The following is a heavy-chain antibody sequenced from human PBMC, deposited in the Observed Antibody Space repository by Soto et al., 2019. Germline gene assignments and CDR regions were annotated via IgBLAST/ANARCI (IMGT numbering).Heavy chain of an antibody. Sequence: QVQLVQSGAEVKKPGASVKVSCKASGYTFTSYDINWVRQATGQGLEWMGWMNPNSGNTGYAQKFQGRVTMTRNTSISTAYMELSSLRSEDTAVYYCARGLAPQGYFLNWFERFDPRGQGTLVTVSS. V-gene: IGHV1-8*01. D-gene: IGHD2-15*01. CDR2: MNPNSGNT. CDR1: GYTFTSYD. J-gene: IGHJ5*02. CDR3: ARGLAPQGYFLNWFERFDP.